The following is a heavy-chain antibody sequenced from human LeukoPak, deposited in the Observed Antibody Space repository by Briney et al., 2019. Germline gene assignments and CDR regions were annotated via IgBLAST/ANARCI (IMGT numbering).Heavy chain of an antibody. CDR3: ARSSYNGYDKGDV. D-gene: IGHD5-12*01. Sequence: PGGSLRLSCVPSGFTLRNYWMKWVRQGPGKGLVWVSRISSDGTHTDYADSVKGRFTVSRDNAQNTLYLEINSLRVEDTAVYYCARSSYNGYDKGDVWGKGTTVTVSS. CDR1: GFTLRNYW. V-gene: IGHV3-74*01. CDR2: ISSDGTHT. J-gene: IGHJ6*04.